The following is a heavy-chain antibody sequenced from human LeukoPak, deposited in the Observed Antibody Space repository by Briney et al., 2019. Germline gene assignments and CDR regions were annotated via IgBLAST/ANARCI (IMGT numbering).Heavy chain of an antibody. CDR3: ARDRWDYYDSSGFFDY. CDR1: GGTFSSYA. J-gene: IGHJ4*02. D-gene: IGHD3-22*01. V-gene: IGHV1-69*05. Sequence: GASVKVSCKASGGTFSSYAISWVRPAPGQGLEWMGGIIPIFGTANYAQKFQGRVTITTDESTSTAYMELSSLRSEDTAVYYCARDRWDYYDSSGFFDYWGQGTLVTVSS. CDR2: IIPIFGTA.